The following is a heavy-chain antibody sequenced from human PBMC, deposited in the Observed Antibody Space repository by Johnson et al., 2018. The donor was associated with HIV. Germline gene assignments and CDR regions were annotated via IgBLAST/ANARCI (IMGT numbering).Heavy chain of an antibody. CDR2: ISYDGNNK. V-gene: IGHV3-30*03. J-gene: IGHJ3*02. D-gene: IGHD4-17*01. CDR3: ARDSTPRGADYVDYGFDI. CDR1: GFTFSSYG. Sequence: QVQLVESGGGVVQPGRSLRLSCAASGFTFSSYGMHWVRQAPGKGLEWVAVISYDGNNKYYADSVKGRFTISRDNSKNTLYLQMNSLRVEDTAVYYCARDSTPRGADYVDYGFDIWGQGTMVAVSS.